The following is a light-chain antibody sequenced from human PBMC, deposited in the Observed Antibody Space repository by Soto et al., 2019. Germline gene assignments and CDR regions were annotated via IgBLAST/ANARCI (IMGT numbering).Light chain of an antibody. J-gene: IGKJ4*01. V-gene: IGKV3-15*01. CDR1: RSVSSN. CDR3: QQFKDWPPLT. Sequence: EIVLTQSPATLSVSPGESDTLSCRASRSVSSNLAWYQQKPGQSPRLLIYFASTRATGVPARFSGSGSGTEFTLTISSLQSEDFAVYYCQQFKDWPPLTFGGGTKVEIK. CDR2: FAS.